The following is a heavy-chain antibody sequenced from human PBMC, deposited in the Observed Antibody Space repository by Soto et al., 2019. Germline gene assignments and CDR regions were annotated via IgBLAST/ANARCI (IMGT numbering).Heavy chain of an antibody. CDR1: GFILSDCA. CDR2: ISSSSSVI. D-gene: IGHD7-27*01. CDR3: ARDLSWGANWYYYMDV. J-gene: IGHJ6*03. Sequence: EVQLVESGGGLVQPGRSLRLSCATSGFILSDCAMNWDRQAPGKGLEWVLYISSSSSVIDYADSVKGRFTGSRDNARNSLYLQMNSLRAEDTAVYYCARDLSWGANWYYYMDVWCKGTTVTVSS. V-gene: IGHV3-48*01.